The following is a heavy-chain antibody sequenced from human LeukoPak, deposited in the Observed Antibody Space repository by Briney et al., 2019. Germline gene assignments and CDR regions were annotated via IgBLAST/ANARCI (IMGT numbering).Heavy chain of an antibody. D-gene: IGHD6-13*01. CDR1: GGSFSGHY. CDR2: IYHSGST. CDR3: ARRRAYTSNWYVDY. V-gene: IGHV4-34*01. Sequence: AESLSLTCAVYGGSFSGHYWSWIRQPPGKGLEWIGEIYHSGSTNYNPSLKSRVTISVDTSKNQFSLKLTSVTVADTAVYYCARRRAYTSNWYVDYRGQGTLVTVSP. J-gene: IGHJ4*02.